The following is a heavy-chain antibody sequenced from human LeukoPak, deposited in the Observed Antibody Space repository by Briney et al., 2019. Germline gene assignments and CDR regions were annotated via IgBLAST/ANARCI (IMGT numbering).Heavy chain of an antibody. V-gene: IGHV1-69*13. D-gene: IGHD1-26*01. J-gene: IGHJ4*02. CDR1: GGTFSSYA. CDR3: ARFPQDGGSYEYYFDY. CDR2: IIPIFGTA. Sequence: GASVKVSCKASGGTFSSYAISWVRQAPGRGLEWMGGIIPIFGTANYAQKFQGRVTITADESTSTAYMELSSLRSEDTAVYYCARFPQDGGSYEYYFDYWGQGTLVTVSS.